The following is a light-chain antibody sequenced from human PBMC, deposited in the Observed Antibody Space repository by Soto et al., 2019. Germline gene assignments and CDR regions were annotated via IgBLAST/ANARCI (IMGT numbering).Light chain of an antibody. CDR2: GAS. V-gene: IGKV3-20*01. CDR1: QSVTSSY. CDR3: QKYGSSPPT. J-gene: IGKJ1*01. Sequence: EIVLTQSPGTLSLSPGERATLSCRASQSVTSSYLAWYQRKPGQAPRLLIYGASSRATGIPDRFSGSGSGTDFTLTISRLAPEAFAVYYCQKYGSSPPTFGQGTKVDIK.